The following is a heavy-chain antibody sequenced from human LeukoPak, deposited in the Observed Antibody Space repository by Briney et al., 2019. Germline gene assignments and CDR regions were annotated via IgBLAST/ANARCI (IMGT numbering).Heavy chain of an antibody. CDR3: ARSIVVVPAAWEGYYYYSMDV. CDR2: INHSGST. J-gene: IGHJ6*02. CDR1: GGSFSGYY. D-gene: IGHD2-2*01. V-gene: IGHV4-34*01. Sequence: PSETLSLTCAVYGGSFSGYYWSWIRQPPGKGLEWIGEINHSGSTNYNPSLKSRVTISVDTSKNQFSLKLSSVTAADTAVYYCARSIVVVPAAWEGYYYYSMDVWGQGTTVTVSS.